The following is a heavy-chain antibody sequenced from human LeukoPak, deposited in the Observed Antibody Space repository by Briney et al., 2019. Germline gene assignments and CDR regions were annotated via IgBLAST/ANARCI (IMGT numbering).Heavy chain of an antibody. D-gene: IGHD3-3*01. CDR1: GGSISSSSYY. CDR3: ARTILEWFDGVGGMGV. CDR2: INHSGST. Sequence: SETLSLTCTVSGGSISSSSYYWGWIRQPPGKGLEWIGEINHSGSTNYNPSLKSRVTISVDTSKNQFSLKLSSVTAADTAVYYCARTILEWFDGVGGMGVWGQGTTVTVSS. J-gene: IGHJ6*02. V-gene: IGHV4-39*07.